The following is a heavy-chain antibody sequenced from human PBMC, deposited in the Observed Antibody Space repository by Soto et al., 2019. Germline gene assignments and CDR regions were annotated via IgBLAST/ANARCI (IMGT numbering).Heavy chain of an antibody. Sequence: QLQLRESGPGLVQPSGTLSLTCDVSGDSLTNNHWWSWVRQAPGKGLEWIGEIWHTGRPNYNPSLKSRVAISINKSKNKFSLKLSSVTAEDTAVYYCVRDSRTGCSSINCYMHWGQGTLVTVSS. V-gene: IGHV4-4*02. CDR2: IWHTGRP. D-gene: IGHD2-15*01. CDR1: GDSLTNNHW. J-gene: IGHJ4*02. CDR3: VRDSRTGCSSINCYMH.